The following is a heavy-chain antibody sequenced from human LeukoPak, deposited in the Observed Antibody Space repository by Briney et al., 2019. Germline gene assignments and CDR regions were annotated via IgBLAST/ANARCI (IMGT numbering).Heavy chain of an antibody. CDR1: GGSTRRYS. CDR3: VRGNSNFSANWFDP. J-gene: IGHJ5*02. CDR2: IYTSGST. V-gene: IGHV4-4*07. Sequence: PSESLCLTRAVSGGSTRRYSWSSIWQRPRRGLGWIWRIYTSGSTNYSPSLKSRVTMSVDTSKNQFSLKLSSVTAADTAVYYCVRGNSNFSANWFDPWGQGTLVTVSS. D-gene: IGHD4-11*01.